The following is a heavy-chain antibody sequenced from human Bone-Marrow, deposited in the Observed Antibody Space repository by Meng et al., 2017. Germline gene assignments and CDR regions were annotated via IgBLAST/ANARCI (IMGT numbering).Heavy chain of an antibody. CDR3: ASLEIFGVVIRDY. V-gene: IGHV1-2*06. J-gene: IGHJ4*02. CDR1: GYTFNGYY. CDR2: INPNSGRT. Sequence: VQLVQSGAEVKKPGASVKVSCKASGYTFNGYYMHWVRQDPGQGLEWMGRINPNSGRTNYAQKLQGRVTMTRDTSISTAYMELSRLRSDDTAVYYCASLEIFGVVIRDYWGQGTLVTVSS. D-gene: IGHD3-3*01.